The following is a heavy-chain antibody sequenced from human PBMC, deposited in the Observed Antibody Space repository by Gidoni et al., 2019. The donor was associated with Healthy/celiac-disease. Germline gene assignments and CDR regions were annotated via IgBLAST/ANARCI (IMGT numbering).Heavy chain of an antibody. CDR2: INQDGSVK. J-gene: IGHJ4*02. CDR3: LPGGLAESDH. CDR1: GVSFNKYW. D-gene: IGHD6-19*01. V-gene: IGHV3-7*01. Sequence: GSLRLSCVGYGVSFNKYWMTWVRQAPGKGLEWVANINQDGSVKQYVDSAKGRFIISRGLRENSLCLQMNSLSVEDTGVNYCLPGGLAESDHWGQGTPVTVSS.